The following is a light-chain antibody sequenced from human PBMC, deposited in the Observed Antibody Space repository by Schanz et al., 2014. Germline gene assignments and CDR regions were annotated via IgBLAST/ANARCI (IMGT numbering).Light chain of an antibody. CDR2: GAS. Sequence: EIVMTQSPPTLSVSPGERATLSCRASQSVSRNLAWYQQKPGQAPRLLIYGASTRATGIPARFSGSGSGTEFTLTISSLQSEDFAVYFCQQYGSSPFMYTFGQGTKLEIK. V-gene: IGKV3-15*01. CDR3: QQYGSSPFMYT. CDR1: QSVSRN. J-gene: IGKJ2*01.